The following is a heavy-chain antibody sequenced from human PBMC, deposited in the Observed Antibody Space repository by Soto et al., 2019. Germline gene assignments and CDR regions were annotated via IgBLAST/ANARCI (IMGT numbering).Heavy chain of an antibody. Sequence: SETLSLTCTVSGGSISSYYWSWIRQPAGKGLEWIGRIYTSGSTNYNPSPKSRVTMSVDTSKNQFSLKLSSVTAADTDVYYFARGADCSGGSCYSEEYFDYWGQGTLVTVSS. V-gene: IGHV4-4*07. CDR3: ARGADCSGGSCYSEEYFDY. CDR2: IYTSGST. CDR1: GGSISSYY. J-gene: IGHJ4*02. D-gene: IGHD2-15*01.